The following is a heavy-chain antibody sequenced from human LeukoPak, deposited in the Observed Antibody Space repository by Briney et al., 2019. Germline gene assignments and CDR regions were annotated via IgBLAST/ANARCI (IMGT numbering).Heavy chain of an antibody. Sequence: GGSLRLSCAASGFTLSSYSMNWVRQAPGKGLEWVSSISSSSSYIFYADSVKGRFTVSRDNAKNSLYLQMNSLGAEDTAMYYCARRWLGSSSGYNEEAHFDYSGQGTLVTVSS. CDR2: ISSSSSYI. CDR3: ARRWLGSSSGYNEEAHFDY. J-gene: IGHJ4*02. V-gene: IGHV3-21*01. D-gene: IGHD3-22*01. CDR1: GFTLSSYS.